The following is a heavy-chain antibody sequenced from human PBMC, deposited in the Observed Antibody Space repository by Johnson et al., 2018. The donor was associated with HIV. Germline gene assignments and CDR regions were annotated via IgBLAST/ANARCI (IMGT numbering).Heavy chain of an antibody. Sequence: VQLVESGGGVVQPGRSLRLSCAASGFTVSSNYMSWVRQAPGKGLEWVSVIYSGGSTYYADSVKGRFTISRDNSKSTLYLQMNSLRAEDTAVYYCANDFWSGSGIWGQGTMVTVSS. CDR1: GFTVSSNY. D-gene: IGHD3-3*01. V-gene: IGHV3-66*01. CDR2: IYSGGST. CDR3: ANDFWSGSGI. J-gene: IGHJ3*02.